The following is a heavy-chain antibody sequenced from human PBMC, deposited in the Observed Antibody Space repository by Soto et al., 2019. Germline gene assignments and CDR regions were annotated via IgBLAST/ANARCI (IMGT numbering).Heavy chain of an antibody. CDR2: IWYDGSNK. CDR1: GFTFSSYG. D-gene: IGHD6-13*01. J-gene: IGHJ4*02. CDR3: ARGELVLRVFDY. Sequence: GGSLRLSCAAYGFTFSSYGMHWVRQAPGKGLEWVAVIWYDGSNKYYADSVKGRFTISRDNSKNTLYLQMNSLRAEDTAVYYCARGELVLRVFDYWGQGTLVTVSS. V-gene: IGHV3-33*01.